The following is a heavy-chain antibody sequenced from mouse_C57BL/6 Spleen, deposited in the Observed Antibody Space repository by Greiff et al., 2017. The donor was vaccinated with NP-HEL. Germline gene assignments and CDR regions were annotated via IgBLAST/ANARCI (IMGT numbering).Heavy chain of an antibody. CDR2: IYPGSGST. CDR1: GFTFTSYW. Sequence: QVQLQESGAVLVKPGASVLMSCKASGFTFTSYWIIWVKPRPGPGLEWIGDIYPGSGSTNYNEKFKSKFPLTVDTSSSTAYMQLSSLTSEDSAVYYCARGGYYGREDYWGQGASVTV. V-gene: IGHV1-55*01. J-gene: IGHJ4*01. CDR3: ARGGYYGREDY. D-gene: IGHD1-1*01.